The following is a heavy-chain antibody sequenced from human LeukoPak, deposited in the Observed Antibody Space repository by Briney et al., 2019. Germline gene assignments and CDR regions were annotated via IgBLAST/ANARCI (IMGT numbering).Heavy chain of an antibody. CDR1: GYTLTSYY. J-gene: IGHJ6*02. V-gene: IGHV1-46*01. D-gene: IGHD5-18*01. CDR2: INPSGGST. CDR3: ARVGGYSYGPEYYGMDV. Sequence: ASVKVSCKASGYTLTSYYMHWARQAPGQGLEWMGIINPSGGSTSYAQKLQGRVTMTRDTSTSTVYMELSSLRSEDTAVYYCARVGGYSYGPEYYGMDVWGQGTTVTVSS.